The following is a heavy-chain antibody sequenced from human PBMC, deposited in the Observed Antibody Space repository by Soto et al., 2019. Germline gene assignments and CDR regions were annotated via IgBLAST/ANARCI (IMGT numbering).Heavy chain of an antibody. V-gene: IGHV1-69*08. CDR3: ARDQYCSVSSCFGYPDV. J-gene: IGHJ6*04. D-gene: IGHD2-15*01. CDR2: IIPALGIT. CDR1: GDTFSTHT. Sequence: QVQLVQSGATVKRPGSSVRVSCQASGDTFSTHTITWVRQAPGQGLEWVGRIIPALGITTYAQRFQGRVTIPAVSSTSPAYMVLSSLTSDDTALYYCARDQYCSVSSCFGYPDVWGGGTAVIVSS.